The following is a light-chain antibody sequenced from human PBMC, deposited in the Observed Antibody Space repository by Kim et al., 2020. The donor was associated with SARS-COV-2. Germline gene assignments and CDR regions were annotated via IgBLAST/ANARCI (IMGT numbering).Light chain of an antibody. J-gene: IGKJ1*01. Sequence: SASVGDRVTITCRASQSISSWLAWYQQKPGKAPKLLIYKASSLESGVPSRFSGSGSGTEFTLTISSLQPDDFATYYCQQYNSYPTFGQGTKVYIK. CDR3: QQYNSYPT. V-gene: IGKV1-5*03. CDR1: QSISSW. CDR2: KAS.